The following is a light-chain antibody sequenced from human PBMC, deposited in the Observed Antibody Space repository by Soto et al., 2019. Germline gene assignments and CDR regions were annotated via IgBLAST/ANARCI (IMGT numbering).Light chain of an antibody. Sequence: AILMTQSPSSLSASTGDRVTITCRASQGISSYLAWYQQKPGKAPKLLIYAASTLQSGVPSRFSGSGSGTDFTLTISCLQSEDFATYYCQQYYSYPLTFRGGTKV. CDR1: QGISSY. CDR2: AAS. CDR3: QQYYSYPLT. J-gene: IGKJ4*01. V-gene: IGKV1-8*01.